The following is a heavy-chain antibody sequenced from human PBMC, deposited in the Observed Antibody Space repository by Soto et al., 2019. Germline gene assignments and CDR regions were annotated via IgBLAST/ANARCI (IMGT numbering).Heavy chain of an antibody. Sequence: DGQLVESGGGLVQPGRSLRLSCAGSGFTFDDYAMHWVRQAPGRGLEWVSVISSDSAAIAYADSVKGRFTISRDNAKKSLYIHMNSLRPEDPAWYYWGRGHMTAFGVALPQWRPIAPWGQGTLVIVSS. D-gene: IGHD3-3*01. CDR3: GRGHMTAFGVALPQWRPIAP. J-gene: IGHJ5*02. CDR2: ISSDSAAI. V-gene: IGHV3-9*01. CDR1: GFTFDDYA.